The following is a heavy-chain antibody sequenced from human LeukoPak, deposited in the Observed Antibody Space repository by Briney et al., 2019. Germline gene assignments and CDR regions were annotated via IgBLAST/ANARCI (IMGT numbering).Heavy chain of an antibody. CDR2: IIPIFGTA. J-gene: IGHJ6*04. CDR3: ARLPLDIVVVPAAMGHYYYYGMDV. Sequence: GAAVTVSCKASGGTFSSYAISWVRQAPGQGLEWMGGIIPIFGTANYAQKFQGRVTITADESTSTAYMELSSLRSEDTAVYYCARLPLDIVVVPAAMGHYYYYGMDVWGKGTTVTVSS. CDR1: GGTFSSYA. D-gene: IGHD2-2*01. V-gene: IGHV1-69*13.